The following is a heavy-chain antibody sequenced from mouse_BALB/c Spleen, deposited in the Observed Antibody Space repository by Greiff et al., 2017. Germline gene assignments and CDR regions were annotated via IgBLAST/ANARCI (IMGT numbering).Heavy chain of an antibody. CDR3: APSYVGFAY. D-gene: IGHD1-1*01. J-gene: IGHJ3*01. V-gene: IGHV14-3*02. CDR2: IDPANGNT. Sequence: VQLKQSGAELVKPGASVKLSCTASGFNIKDTYMHWVKQRPEQGLEWIGRIDPANGNTKYDPKFQGKATITADTSSNTAYLQLSSLTSEDTAVYYCAPSYVGFAYWGQGTLVTVSA. CDR1: GFNIKDTY.